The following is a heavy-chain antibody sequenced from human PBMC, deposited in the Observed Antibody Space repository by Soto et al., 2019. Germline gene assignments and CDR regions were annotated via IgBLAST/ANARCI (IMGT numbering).Heavy chain of an antibody. CDR3: ANGVVVVAATRFDAFDIWVQGEFYYYYYLDF. D-gene: IGHD2-15*01. Sequence: GGSLRLSCAASGFTFSSYAMSWVRQAPGKGLEWVSAISGSGGSTYYADSVKGRFTISRDNSKNTLYLQMNSLRAEDTAVYYCANGVVVVAATRFDAFDIWVQGEFYYYYYLDFWGKGTTVPVSS. V-gene: IGHV3-23*01. J-gene: IGHJ6*03. CDR2: ISGSGGST. CDR1: GFTFSSYA.